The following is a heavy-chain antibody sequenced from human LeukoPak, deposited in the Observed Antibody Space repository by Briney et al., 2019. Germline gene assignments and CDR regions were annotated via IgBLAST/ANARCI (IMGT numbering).Heavy chain of an antibody. D-gene: IGHD3-3*01. Sequence: SETLSLTCAVYGGSFSGYYWSWIRQPPGKGLEWIGEINHSGSTNYNPSLKSRVTISVDTSKNQFSLKLSSVTAADTAVYYCARGQVDFWSGYHDYWGQGTLVTVSS. CDR1: GGSFSGYY. V-gene: IGHV4-34*01. CDR2: INHSGST. J-gene: IGHJ4*02. CDR3: ARGQVDFWSGYHDY.